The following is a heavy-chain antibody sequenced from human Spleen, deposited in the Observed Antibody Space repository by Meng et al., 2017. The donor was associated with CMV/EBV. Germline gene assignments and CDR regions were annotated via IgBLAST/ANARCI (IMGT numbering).Heavy chain of an antibody. CDR2: VSGSSSNI. Sequence: GESLKISCAASGFTFSSYEMNWVRQAPGRGLEWVSHVSGSSSNIYYGDSVKGRFTISRDNGKNTLYLQMNSLRAEDTAVYYCVRDKINSYCTNDRCSHDGFDIWGQGTKVTVSS. V-gene: IGHV3-48*03. D-gene: IGHD2-8*01. J-gene: IGHJ3*02. CDR1: GFTFSSYE. CDR3: VRDKINSYCTNDRCSHDGFDI.